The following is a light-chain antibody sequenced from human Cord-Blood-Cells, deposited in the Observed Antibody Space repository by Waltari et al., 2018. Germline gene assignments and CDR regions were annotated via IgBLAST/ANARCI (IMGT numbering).Light chain of an antibody. J-gene: IGLJ3*02. CDR1: SSDVGGYTY. Sequence: QSALTQPRSVSGSPGQSVTISCTGTSSDVGGYTYVSWYQQHPGTAPKLMIYDVSKRPSGVPDRFSGSKSGNTASLTISGLQAEDEADYYCCSYAGSYTGVFGGGTKLTVL. CDR2: DVS. CDR3: CSYAGSYTGV. V-gene: IGLV2-11*01.